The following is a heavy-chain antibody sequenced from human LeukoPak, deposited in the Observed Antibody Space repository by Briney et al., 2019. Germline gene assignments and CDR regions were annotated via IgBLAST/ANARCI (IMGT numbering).Heavy chain of an antibody. CDR1: GFTFGDYA. Sequence: GGSLRLSCTASGFTFGDYAMSWVRQAPGKGREWVGFIRSRAYGGTTEYAASVKGRFTISRDDSKRIAYLQMDSLKTEGTAVYYCTRDRRVGATVWAFDIWGQGTMVTVSS. V-gene: IGHV3-49*04. J-gene: IGHJ3*02. D-gene: IGHD1-26*01. CDR2: IRSRAYGGTT. CDR3: TRDRRVGATVWAFDI.